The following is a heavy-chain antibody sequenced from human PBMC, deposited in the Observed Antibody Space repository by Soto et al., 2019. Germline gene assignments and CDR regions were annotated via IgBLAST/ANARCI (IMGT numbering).Heavy chain of an antibody. J-gene: IGHJ4*02. V-gene: IGHV1-18*01. Sequence: VQSGGEVKKPGASVKVSCKASGYTFSNNGFTWVRQAPGPGLEWMGWIGGYNGNTNYAPKFQGRVTMTADTSTSTAHMELRGLRSDDTAVYYCATAIAATGPADSWGQGTLVTVSS. CDR1: GYTFSNNG. CDR3: ATAIAATGPADS. CDR2: IGGYNGNT. D-gene: IGHD6-13*01.